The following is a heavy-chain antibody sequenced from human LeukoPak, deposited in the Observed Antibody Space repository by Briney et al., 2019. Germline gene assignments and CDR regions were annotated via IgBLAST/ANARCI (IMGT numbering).Heavy chain of an antibody. J-gene: IGHJ4*02. CDR3: ARDFDSSGYYYVGY. Sequence: GGSLRLSCAASGFTFSDYYMSWIRQAPGKGLEWVSYISSSGSTIYYADSVKGRFTISRDNDKNSLYLQMNSLRAEDTAVYYCARDFDSSGYYYVGYWGQGTLVTVSS. CDR1: GFTFSDYY. D-gene: IGHD3-22*01. CDR2: ISSSGSTI. V-gene: IGHV3-11*01.